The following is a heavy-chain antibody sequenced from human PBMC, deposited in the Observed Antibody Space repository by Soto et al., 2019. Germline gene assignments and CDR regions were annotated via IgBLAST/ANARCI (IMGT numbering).Heavy chain of an antibody. V-gene: IGHV3-13*01. CDR1: GFTFSSYD. J-gene: IGHJ3*02. CDR3: ARVFEGYGALAFDI. Sequence: GGFLRLSCAASGFTFSSYDMHWVRQATGKGLEWVSAIGTAGDTYYPGSVKGRFTISRENAKNSLYLQMNSLRAGDTAVYYCARVFEGYGALAFDIWGQGTMVTVSS. D-gene: IGHD3-10*01. CDR2: IGTAGDT.